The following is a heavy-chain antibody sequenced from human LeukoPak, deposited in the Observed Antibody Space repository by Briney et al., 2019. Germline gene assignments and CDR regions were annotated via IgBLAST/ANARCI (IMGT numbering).Heavy chain of an antibody. J-gene: IGHJ4*02. Sequence: SETLSLTCTASGASISSYYWSWIRQPAGKGLEWIGRTYTSGSINYNPSLKSRVTMSVDTSKNQFSLKLSSVTAADTAVYYCVRGGYYYGPSDWGQGTLVTVSS. D-gene: IGHD3-10*01. V-gene: IGHV4-4*07. CDR1: GASISSYY. CDR2: TYTSGSI. CDR3: VRGGYYYGPSD.